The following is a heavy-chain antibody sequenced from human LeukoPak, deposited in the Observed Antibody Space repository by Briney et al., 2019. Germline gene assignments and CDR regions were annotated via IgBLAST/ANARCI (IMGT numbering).Heavy chain of an antibody. V-gene: IGHV3-72*01. CDR2: IKIEGDSYTT. Sequence: GGSLRLSCAASGFTFSVYFMGWVRQAPGKGLEWVGRIKIEGDSYTTEYAASVKGRFTISRDDSENSLFLQMNSLRAEDTAVYYCANRFSYGPNEYFDYWGQGTLVTVSS. CDR3: ANRFSYGPNEYFDY. D-gene: IGHD5-18*01. J-gene: IGHJ4*02. CDR1: GFTFSVYF.